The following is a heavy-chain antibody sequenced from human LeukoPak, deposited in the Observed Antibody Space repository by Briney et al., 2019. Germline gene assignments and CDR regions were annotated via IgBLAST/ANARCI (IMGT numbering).Heavy chain of an antibody. D-gene: IGHD7-27*01. V-gene: IGHV3-23*01. CDR1: GFTFSSYA. J-gene: IGHJ4*02. CDR2: ISGSGGST. Sequence: GGSLRLSCAASGFTFSSYAMNWVRQAPGKGLEWVSAISGSGGSTYYADSVKGRFTISRDNSKNTVYLEINNLRAEDTAVYYCARDLGYFDYWGQGTLVTVSS. CDR3: ARDLGYFDY.